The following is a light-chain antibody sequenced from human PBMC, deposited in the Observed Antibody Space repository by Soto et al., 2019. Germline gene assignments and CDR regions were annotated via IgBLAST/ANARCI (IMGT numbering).Light chain of an antibody. CDR2: QVT. V-gene: IGLV2-14*01. CDR3: ISYTDSSNYV. CDR1: SSDLAIYNY. Sequence: QSVLTQPASVSGSPGQSITISCTGTSSDLAIYNYVSWYQQQPGKAPKLMIYQVTNRPSGVSNRFSGSRSGNTDSLTISGLQAEDEADYYCISYTDSSNYVFGTGTKLTVL. J-gene: IGLJ1*01.